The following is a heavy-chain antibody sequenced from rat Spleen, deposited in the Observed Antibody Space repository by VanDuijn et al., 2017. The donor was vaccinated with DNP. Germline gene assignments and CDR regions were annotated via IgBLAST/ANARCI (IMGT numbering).Heavy chain of an antibody. CDR3: ARHVLPLRVWDY. V-gene: IGHV5-22*01. CDR1: GFTFSDYY. D-gene: IGHD1-4*01. Sequence: EVQLVESGGGSVQPGRSLKLSGAASGFTFSDYYMAWVRQAPTKGLEWVAYTNFAGGSTYNGDSVKGRFTISIDNAKSTLYLQINSLRSEDMATYYCARHVLPLRVWDYWGQGVMVTVSS. CDR2: TNFAGGST. J-gene: IGHJ2*01.